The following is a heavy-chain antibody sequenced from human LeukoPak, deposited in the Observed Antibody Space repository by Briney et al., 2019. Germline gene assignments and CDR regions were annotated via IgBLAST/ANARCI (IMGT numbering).Heavy chain of an antibody. CDR3: ARGYSYGLYTD. V-gene: IGHV4-34*01. J-gene: IGHJ4*02. Sequence: PSETLSLTCAVYGGSFSGYYWSWIRQPPGKGLEWIGEINHSGSTNYNPSLKSRVTISVDTSKNQFSLKLSSVTAADTAVYYCARGYSYGLYTDWGQGTLVTVSS. CDR2: INHSGST. CDR1: GGSFSGYY. D-gene: IGHD5-18*01.